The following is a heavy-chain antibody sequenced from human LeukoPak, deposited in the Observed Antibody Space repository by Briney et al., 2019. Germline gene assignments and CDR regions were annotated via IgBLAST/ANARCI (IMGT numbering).Heavy chain of an antibody. CDR3: AREVGQLPDY. Sequence: ASVKVSCRASGYTFTSYDINWVRQATGQGLEWMGWISAYNGNTXYAQELQGRVTMTTDTSTSTAYMELRSLRSDDTAVYYCAREVGQLPDYWGQGTLVTVSS. J-gene: IGHJ4*02. D-gene: IGHD1-26*01. CDR1: GYTFTSYD. CDR2: ISAYNGNT. V-gene: IGHV1-18*01.